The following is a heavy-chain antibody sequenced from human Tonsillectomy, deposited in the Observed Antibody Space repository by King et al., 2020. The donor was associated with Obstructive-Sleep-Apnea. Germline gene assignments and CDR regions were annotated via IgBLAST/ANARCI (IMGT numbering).Heavy chain of an antibody. Sequence: VQLQESGPGLVQPLQTLSLTLAISVGPISRGGYSWSWIRQPPGKGLEWIWFIYDIWYTHYNPSLKSRVTISVDTSKNQFSLKLGSVTAADTAVYYCARFLGFGEFYFDYWGQGTLVTVSS. CDR3: ARFLGFGEFYFDY. CDR1: VGPISRGGYS. D-gene: IGHD3-10*01. J-gene: IGHJ4*02. CDR2: IYDIWYT. V-gene: IGHV4-30-4*07.